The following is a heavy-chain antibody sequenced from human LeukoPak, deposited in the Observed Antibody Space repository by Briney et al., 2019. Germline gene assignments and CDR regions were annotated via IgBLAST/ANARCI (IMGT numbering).Heavy chain of an antibody. CDR1: GGSISSGGYY. CDR2: IYYSGST. CDR3: ARLDSSGYSPIFDY. D-gene: IGHD3-22*01. Sequence: SQTLSLTCTVSGGSISSGGYYWSWIRQPPGKGLEWIGYIYYSGSTYYNPSLKSRVTISVDTSKNQFPLKLSSVTAADTAVYYCARLDSSGYSPIFDYWGQGTLVTVSS. V-gene: IGHV4-30-4*01. J-gene: IGHJ4*02.